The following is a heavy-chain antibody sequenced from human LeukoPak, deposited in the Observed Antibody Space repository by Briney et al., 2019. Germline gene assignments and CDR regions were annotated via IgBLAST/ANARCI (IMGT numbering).Heavy chain of an antibody. Sequence: SETLSLTCTVSGGSISSYYWSWIRQPPGRGLEWIGYIYYSGSTNYKPSLKSRVTMSVDTSKNQFPLKLSSVTAADTAVYYYARGRDQNYYFDYWGQGTLVTVSS. J-gene: IGHJ4*02. CDR1: GGSISSYY. CDR3: ARGRDQNYYFDY. CDR2: IYYSGST. V-gene: IGHV4-59*12.